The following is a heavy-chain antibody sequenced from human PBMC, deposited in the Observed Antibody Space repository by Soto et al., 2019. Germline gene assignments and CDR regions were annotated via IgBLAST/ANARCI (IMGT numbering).Heavy chain of an antibody. CDR2: INHSGST. CDR3: ARVSGMAAAVTYNWFDP. CDR1: GGSFSGYY. D-gene: IGHD6-13*01. V-gene: IGHV4-34*01. J-gene: IGHJ5*02. Sequence: SETLSLTCAVYGGSFSGYYWSWIRQPPGKGLEWIGEINHSGSTNYNPSLKSRVTISVDTSKNQFSLKLSSVTAADTAVYYCARVSGMAAAVTYNWFDPWGQGTLVTVS.